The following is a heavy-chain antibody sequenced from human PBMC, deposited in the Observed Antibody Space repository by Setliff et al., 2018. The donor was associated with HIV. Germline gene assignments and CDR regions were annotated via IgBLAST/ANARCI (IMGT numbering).Heavy chain of an antibody. Sequence: PGESLRISCKTSGYNFATYYITWVRQMPGKGLEWIGRINPGDSDTGYSPSFQGQVTISADKSISTTYLQWNSLKASDTAMYYCATRLLGYSGLGYWGQGTLVTVSS. CDR2: INPGDSDT. V-gene: IGHV5-51*01. J-gene: IGHJ4*02. D-gene: IGHD5-12*01. CDR3: ATRLLGYSGLGY. CDR1: GYNFATYY.